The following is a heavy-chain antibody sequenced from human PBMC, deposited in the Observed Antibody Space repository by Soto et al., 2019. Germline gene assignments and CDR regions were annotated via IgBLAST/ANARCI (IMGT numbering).Heavy chain of an antibody. CDR3: ARVAVAGTRTSAFDI. CDR1: GYTFTCYY. J-gene: IGHJ3*02. Sequence: GASVKVSCKASGYTFTCYYMHWVRQAPGQGLEWMGWINPNSGGTNYAQKFQGWVTMTRDTSISTAYMELSRLRSDDTAVYYCARVAVAGTRTSAFDIWGQGKMVTVS. V-gene: IGHV1-2*04. CDR2: INPNSGGT. D-gene: IGHD6-19*01.